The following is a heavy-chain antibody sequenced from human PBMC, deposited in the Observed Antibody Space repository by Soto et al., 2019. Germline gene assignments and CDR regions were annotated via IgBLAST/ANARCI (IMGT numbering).Heavy chain of an antibody. CDR2: FDPEDGKR. D-gene: IGHD3-22*01. V-gene: IGHV1-24*01. CDR1: GYTLTELS. CDR3: ARPFNYYDSSEVHDAFDI. J-gene: IGHJ3*02. Sequence: ASVKVSCKVAGYTLTELSMHWVRQAAGKGLEWMGSFDPEDGKRIYAQRFQGRVSMTEDTSTDTAYMELSSLRSEDTGVYYCARPFNYYDSSEVHDAFDIWGQGTMVTV.